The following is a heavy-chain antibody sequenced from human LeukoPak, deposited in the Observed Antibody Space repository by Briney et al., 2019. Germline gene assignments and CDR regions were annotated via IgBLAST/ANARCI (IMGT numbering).Heavy chain of an antibody. CDR1: GYTFTNYA. Sequence: ASVKVSCKASGYTFTNYAMNWVRQAPGQGLEWMGLINPTGGSTGYAQKFQGRVTMTRDMFTSTDYMELSSLRSEDTAIYYCARDNSVGDNAWWFDPWGQGTLVTVSS. J-gene: IGHJ5*02. D-gene: IGHD1-26*01. CDR3: ARDNSVGDNAWWFDP. CDR2: INPTGGST. V-gene: IGHV1-46*01.